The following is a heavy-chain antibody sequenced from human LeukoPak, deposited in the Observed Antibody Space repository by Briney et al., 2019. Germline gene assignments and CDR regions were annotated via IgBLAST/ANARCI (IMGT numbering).Heavy chain of an antibody. CDR1: GFTFSNYE. Sequence: RPGGSLRLSCAASGFTFSNYEFNWVRQAPGKGLEWISYISSSGRNIYYADSVRGRFTISRDSAKSSLYLQMNSLRAEDTAVYYCARDLVQLWSKDYWGQGTLVTVSS. J-gene: IGHJ4*02. CDR2: ISSSGRNI. V-gene: IGHV3-48*03. D-gene: IGHD5-18*01. CDR3: ARDLVQLWSKDY.